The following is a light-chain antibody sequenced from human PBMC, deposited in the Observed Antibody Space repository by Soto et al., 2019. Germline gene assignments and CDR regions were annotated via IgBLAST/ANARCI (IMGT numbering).Light chain of an antibody. Sequence: EVVMTQSPATLSVFPGERVTLSCRASQSVSTSLAWYQQKPGQAPRLLIYSASTRATGTPARFSGSGSGTEFTLTISSLESEDFAVYYCQQYIHGYTFGQGTELEIK. CDR3: QQYIHGYT. CDR2: SAS. V-gene: IGKV3-15*01. CDR1: QSVSTS. J-gene: IGKJ2*01.